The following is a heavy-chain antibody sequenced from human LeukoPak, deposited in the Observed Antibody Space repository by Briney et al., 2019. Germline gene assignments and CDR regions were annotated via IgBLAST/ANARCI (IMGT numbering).Heavy chain of an antibody. V-gene: IGHV4-4*07. CDR2: IYTSGST. CDR3: ARAGLYYDILTGHDAFDI. Sequence: PSETLSLTCTVSGGSISSYYWSWIRQPAGKGLEWIGRIYTSGSTNYNPSLKSRVTMSVDTSKNQFSLKLSSVTAADTAVHYCARAGLYYDILTGHDAFDIWGQGTMVTVSS. J-gene: IGHJ3*02. D-gene: IGHD3-9*01. CDR1: GGSISSYY.